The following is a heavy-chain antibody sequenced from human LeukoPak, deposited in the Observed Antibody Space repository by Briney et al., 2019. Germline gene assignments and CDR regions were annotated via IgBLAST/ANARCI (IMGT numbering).Heavy chain of an antibody. Sequence: PGGSLRLSCAASGFTVSSSYISWVRQAPGKGLEWVSVIYAGDSTYYADSVKGRFTISRDNAKNSLYLQMNSLRAEDTAVYYCARDHYYDSSGSWGQGTLVTVSS. J-gene: IGHJ5*02. CDR3: ARDHYYDSSGS. D-gene: IGHD3-22*01. CDR1: GFTVSSSY. V-gene: IGHV3-53*01. CDR2: IYAGDST.